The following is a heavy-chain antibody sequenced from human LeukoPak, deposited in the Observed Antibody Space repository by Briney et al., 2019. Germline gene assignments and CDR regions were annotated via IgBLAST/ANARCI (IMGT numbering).Heavy chain of an antibody. CDR2: ISPGDSDT. CDR1: GYIFTAYW. J-gene: IGHJ4*02. D-gene: IGHD3-10*01. CDR3: ARLRGGELSKYYFDY. Sequence: PGESLKISCQGSGYIFTAYWIAWVRQMPGTGLEWMGIISPGDSDTRYSPSFQGQVTMSADKSISTAYLQWSSLKASDTAMYYCARLRGGELSKYYFDYWGQGTLVTVSS. V-gene: IGHV5-51*01.